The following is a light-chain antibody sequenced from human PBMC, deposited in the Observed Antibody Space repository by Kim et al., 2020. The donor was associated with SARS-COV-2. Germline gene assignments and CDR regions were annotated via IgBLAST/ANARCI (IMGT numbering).Light chain of an antibody. V-gene: IGLV6-57*03. Sequence: TATISCTRSSGSIASNYVQWYQQRPGSAPTTVIYEDNQRPSGVPDRFSGSIDSSSNSASLTISGLKTEDEADYYCQSYDSSKGNWVFGGGTQLTVL. CDR2: EDN. J-gene: IGLJ3*02. CDR3: QSYDSSKGNWV. CDR1: SGSIASNY.